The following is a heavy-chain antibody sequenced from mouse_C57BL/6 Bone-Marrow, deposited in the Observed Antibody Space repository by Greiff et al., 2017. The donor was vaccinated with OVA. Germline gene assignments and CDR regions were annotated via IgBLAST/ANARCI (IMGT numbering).Heavy chain of an antibody. CDR1: GFNIKDYY. J-gene: IGHJ4*01. CDR2: IDPEDGET. D-gene: IGHD4-1*01. Sequence: EVKLMESGAELVKPGASVKLSCTASGFNIKDYYMHWVKQRTEQGLEWIGRIDPEDGETKYAPKFQGKSTLTVDKSSSTAYMQLSSLTSEDSAVYYCARVRALGLRYAMDYWGQGTSVTVSS. CDR3: ARVRALGLRYAMDY. V-gene: IGHV14-2*01.